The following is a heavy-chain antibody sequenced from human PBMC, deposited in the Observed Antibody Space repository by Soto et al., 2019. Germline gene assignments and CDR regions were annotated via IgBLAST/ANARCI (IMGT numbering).Heavy chain of an antibody. CDR3: ARGNEDIVVVPAAIYYYYGMDV. V-gene: IGHV1-69*06. CDR2: IIPIFGTA. D-gene: IGHD2-2*02. CDR1: GGTFSSYA. Sequence: QVQLVQSGAEVKKPGSSVKVSCKASGGTFSSYAISWVRQAPGQGLEWMGGIIPIFGTANYAQKFKGRVTITADKSTSTAYMELSSLRSEDTAVYYCARGNEDIVVVPAAIYYYYGMDVWGQGTTVTVSS. J-gene: IGHJ6*02.